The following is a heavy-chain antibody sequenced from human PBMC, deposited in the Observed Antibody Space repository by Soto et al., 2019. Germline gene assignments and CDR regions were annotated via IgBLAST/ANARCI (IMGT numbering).Heavy chain of an antibody. Sequence: EVQLLESGGGLVQPGGSLRLSCAASGFTFSTYAMRWVRQAPGKGLEWVSAISGRGDSTYYADSVKGRFTISRDNSKNTLYLPMNSLRVEDTAVYYCARRGSGSYYDHWGQGTLVSVSS. D-gene: IGHD1-26*01. CDR3: ARRGSGSYYDH. CDR1: GFTFSTYA. J-gene: IGHJ4*02. V-gene: IGHV3-23*01. CDR2: ISGRGDST.